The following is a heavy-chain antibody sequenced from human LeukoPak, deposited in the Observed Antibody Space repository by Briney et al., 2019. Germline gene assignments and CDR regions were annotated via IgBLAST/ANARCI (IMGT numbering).Heavy chain of an antibody. D-gene: IGHD1-26*01. V-gene: IGHV1-69*01. CDR2: IIPIFGTA. CDR1: GGTFSSYA. Sequence: SVKVSCKASGGTFSSYAISWVRQAPGQGLEWMGGIIPIFGTANYAQKFQGRVTITADESTSTAYMELRSLRSEDTAVYYCARYRGSYGAFDIWGQGTMVTVSS. CDR3: ARYRGSYGAFDI. J-gene: IGHJ3*02.